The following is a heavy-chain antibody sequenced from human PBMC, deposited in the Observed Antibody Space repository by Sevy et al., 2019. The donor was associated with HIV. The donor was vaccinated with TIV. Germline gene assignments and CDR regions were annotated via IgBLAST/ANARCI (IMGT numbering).Heavy chain of an antibody. V-gene: IGHV3-11*01. CDR3: ARSHYYDSSGYYFPLDY. J-gene: IGHJ4*02. CDR2: ISSSGSTI. D-gene: IGHD3-22*01. Sequence: GGSLRLSCAASGFTFSDYYMSWIRQAPGKGLEWVSYISSSGSTIYYADSVKGRFTISRDNAKNSLYLQMNSLRAEETALYYCARSHYYDSSGYYFPLDYWGQGTLVTVSS. CDR1: GFTFSDYY.